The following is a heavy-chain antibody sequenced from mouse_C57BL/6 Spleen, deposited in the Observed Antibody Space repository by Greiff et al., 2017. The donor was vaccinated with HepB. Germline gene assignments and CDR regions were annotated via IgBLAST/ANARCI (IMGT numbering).Heavy chain of an antibody. Sequence: QVQLQQPGAELVKPGASVKLSCKASGYTFTSYWMHWVKQRPGRGLEWIGRIDPNSGGTKYNEKFKSKATLTVDKPSSTAYMQLSSLTSEDSAVYYCARGGLITTVVASANGNYYAMDYWGQGTSVTVSS. CDR2: IDPNSGGT. V-gene: IGHV1-72*01. CDR3: ARGGLITTVVASANGNYYAMDY. J-gene: IGHJ4*01. CDR1: GYTFTSYW. D-gene: IGHD1-1*01.